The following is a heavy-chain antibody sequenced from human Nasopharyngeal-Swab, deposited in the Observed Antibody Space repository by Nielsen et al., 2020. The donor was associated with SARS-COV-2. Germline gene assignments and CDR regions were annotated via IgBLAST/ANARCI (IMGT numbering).Heavy chain of an antibody. CDR1: GFTFSSYW. V-gene: IGHV3-7*04. D-gene: IGHD7-27*01. CDR2: VNQDGSAI. Sequence: GGSLRLSCAASGFTFSSYWMNWVRLTPMKRLAWVATVNQDGSAIYHVDSLKGRFTISRDNAKNSLYLQMNSLRAGDTAVYYCAREDWGKLDYWGQGTLVTVSS. J-gene: IGHJ4*02. CDR3: AREDWGKLDY.